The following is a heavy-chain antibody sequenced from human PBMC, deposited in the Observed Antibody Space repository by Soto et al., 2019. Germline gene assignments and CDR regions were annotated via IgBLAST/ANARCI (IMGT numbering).Heavy chain of an antibody. J-gene: IGHJ4*02. CDR3: ARGYCSSTSRYKGHFDY. CDR2: INHSGST. Sequence: PSETLSLTCAVYGGSFSCYYWSWIRQPPGKGLEWIGEINHSGSTNYNPSLKSRVTISVDTSKNQFSLKLSSVTAADTAVYYCARGYCSSTSRYKGHFDYWGQGTLVTVSS. D-gene: IGHD2-2*02. V-gene: IGHV4-34*01. CDR1: GGSFSCYY.